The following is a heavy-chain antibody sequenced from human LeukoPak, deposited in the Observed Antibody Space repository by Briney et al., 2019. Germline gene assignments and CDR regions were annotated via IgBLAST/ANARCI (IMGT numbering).Heavy chain of an antibody. CDR1: GYTFTGCY. CDR3: ASRVVPAAPPLP. J-gene: IGHJ5*02. CDR2: INPNSGGT. V-gene: IGHV1-2*02. D-gene: IGHD2-2*01. Sequence: ASVKVSCKASGYTFTGCYMHWVRQAPGQGLKWMGWINPNSGGTNYAQRFQGRVTMTRDTSISTAYMELSRLRSDDTAVYYCASRVVPAAPPLPWGQGTLVTVSS.